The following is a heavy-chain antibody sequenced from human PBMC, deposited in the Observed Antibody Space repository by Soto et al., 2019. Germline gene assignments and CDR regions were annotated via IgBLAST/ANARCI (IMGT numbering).Heavy chain of an antibody. J-gene: IGHJ6*02. CDR3: AREILYGSGSSSYGMDV. CDR2: INPNSGGT. CDR1: GYTFTGYY. D-gene: IGHD3-10*01. Sequence: ASVKVSCKASGYTFTGYYMHCVRQAPGQGLEWMGWINPNSGGTNYAQKFQGWVTMTRDTSISTAYMELSRLRSDDTAVYYCAREILYGSGSSSYGMDVWGQGTTVTVSS. V-gene: IGHV1-2*04.